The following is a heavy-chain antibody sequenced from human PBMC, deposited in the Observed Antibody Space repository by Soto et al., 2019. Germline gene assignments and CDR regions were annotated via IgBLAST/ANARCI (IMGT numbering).Heavy chain of an antibody. CDR1: GGSISSYY. Sequence: SETLSLTCTVSGGSISSYYWSWIRQPPGKGLEWIGYIYYSGSTNYNPSLKSRVTISLDTSKNQFSLELRSVTAADTAVYYCARVLYEILSGPGWFGPWGQGALVTVSS. CDR2: IYYSGST. J-gene: IGHJ5*02. D-gene: IGHD3-9*01. CDR3: ARVLYEILSGPGWFGP. V-gene: IGHV4-59*12.